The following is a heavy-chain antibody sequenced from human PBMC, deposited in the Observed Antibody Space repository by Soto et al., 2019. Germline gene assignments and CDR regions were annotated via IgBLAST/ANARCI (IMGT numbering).Heavy chain of an antibody. J-gene: IGHJ4*02. Sequence: QVQLVQSGAEVKKPGASVKVSCKAPGYIFPSCTISWVRQAPGQGLEWMGWISAYNGNIKDAQKFQGRFTMTTDTSTSTAYMELRSLTSDDTTMYYCAIANYGYNDYWGQGTLVTVSS. D-gene: IGHD4-17*01. CDR1: GYIFPSCT. V-gene: IGHV1-18*01. CDR2: ISAYNGNI. CDR3: AIANYGYNDY.